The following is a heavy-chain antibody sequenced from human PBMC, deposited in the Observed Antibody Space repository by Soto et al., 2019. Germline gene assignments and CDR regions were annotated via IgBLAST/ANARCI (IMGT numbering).Heavy chain of an antibody. V-gene: IGHV4-31*03. D-gene: IGHD2-21*02. CDR2: VYYTGTT. CDR3: ARGGVVVTALRFDY. Sequence: QVQLQESGPGLVKASQTLSVTRTVSGDSINRGGYYWIWIRQFPGKGLEWIGSVYYTGTTSYNPSLESRAAISVDTSMRHFSLKLSSVTAADTAVYYCARGGVVVTALRFDYWGQGTLVTVSS. J-gene: IGHJ4*02. CDR1: GDSINRGGYY.